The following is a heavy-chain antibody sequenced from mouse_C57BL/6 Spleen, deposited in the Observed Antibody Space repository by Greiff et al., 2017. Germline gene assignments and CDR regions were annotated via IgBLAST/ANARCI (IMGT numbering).Heavy chain of an antibody. CDR1: GYTFTSYW. Sequence: QVQLKQPGAELVRPGSSVKLSCKASGYTFTSYWMHWVKQRPIQGLEWIGNIDPSDSETHYNQKFKDKATLTVDKSSSTAYMQLSSLTSEDSAVYYCARSLGYYGSRYFDVWGTGTTVTVSS. D-gene: IGHD1-1*01. V-gene: IGHV1-52*01. CDR2: IDPSDSET. CDR3: ARSLGYYGSRYFDV. J-gene: IGHJ1*03.